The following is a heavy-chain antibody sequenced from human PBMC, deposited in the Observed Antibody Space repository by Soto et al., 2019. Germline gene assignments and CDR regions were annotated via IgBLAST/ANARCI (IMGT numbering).Heavy chain of an antibody. D-gene: IGHD3-22*01. V-gene: IGHV4-30-2*01. Sequence: LSLTCAVSGGSISSGGYSWSWIRQPPGKSLERIGYIYHSGSTYYNPSLKSRVTISVDRSKNQFSLKLSSVTAADTVVFYCFRVYDSSGYYYGGWFDPWGQGTLVTVSS. J-gene: IGHJ5*02. CDR3: FRVYDSSGYYYGGWFDP. CDR2: IYHSGST. CDR1: GGSISSGGYS.